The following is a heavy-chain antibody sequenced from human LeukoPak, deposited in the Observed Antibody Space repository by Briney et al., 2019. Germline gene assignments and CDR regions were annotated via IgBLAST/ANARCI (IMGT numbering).Heavy chain of an antibody. V-gene: IGHV3-64*01. CDR2: ISSNGGST. CDR1: GFTFSSYA. D-gene: IGHD6-6*01. Sequence: PGGSLRLSCAASGFTFSSYAMHWVRQAPGKGLEYVSAISSNGGSTYYANSVKGRFTISRDHSKNTLYLQMGSLRAEDMAVYYCARDRGDSSSSSYFDYWGQGTLVTVPS. CDR3: ARDRGDSSSSSYFDY. J-gene: IGHJ4*02.